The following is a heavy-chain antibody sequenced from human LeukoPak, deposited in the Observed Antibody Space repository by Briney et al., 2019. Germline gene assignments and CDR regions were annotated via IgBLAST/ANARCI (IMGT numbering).Heavy chain of an antibody. V-gene: IGHV3-30*18. CDR2: ISYNGSSA. Sequence: ALRRSSAASAFIFCIYGMQWVRQAPGKGRVWVASISYNGSSAYYGDYSKGRFTISTDNTKNTAHFLMNSLRAEDTAVSYCAKSLLPIVVVPPAMADWGQGTLVTVSS. J-gene: IGHJ4*02. CDR1: AFIFCIYG. D-gene: IGHD2-2*01. CDR3: AKSLLPIVVVPPAMAD.